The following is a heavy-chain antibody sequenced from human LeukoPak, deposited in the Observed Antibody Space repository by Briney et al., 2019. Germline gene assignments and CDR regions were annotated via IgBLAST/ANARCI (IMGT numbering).Heavy chain of an antibody. CDR1: GFTFSSYS. J-gene: IGHJ4*02. CDR2: ISSASTYI. V-gene: IGHV3-21*01. CDR3: ARGFLDFDS. Sequence: GGSLRLSCAASGFTFSSYSMNWVRQAPGKGLEWVSSISSASTYIYYADSVKGRFTISRDDSKNTVYLQMNSLRVEDTALYYCARGFLDFDSWGQGTLVIVSS. D-gene: IGHD3-3*01.